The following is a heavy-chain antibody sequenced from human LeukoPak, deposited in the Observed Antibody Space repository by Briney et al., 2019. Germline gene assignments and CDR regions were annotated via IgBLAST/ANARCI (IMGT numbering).Heavy chain of an antibody. V-gene: IGHV4-59*01. CDR3: ARARYVNSFYAFDI. CDR2: FSKSGNT. CDR1: GDSLSSYY. J-gene: IGHJ3*02. Sequence: SEPLSLTCTLSGDSLSSYYWSGIPVPPGGGRECIGYFSKSGNTNYSPSLKCRVTIFGDTSKNQFILKLSSVTAADTAMDYCARARYVNSFYAFDIWGQGTLVTVSS. D-gene: IGHD3-9*01.